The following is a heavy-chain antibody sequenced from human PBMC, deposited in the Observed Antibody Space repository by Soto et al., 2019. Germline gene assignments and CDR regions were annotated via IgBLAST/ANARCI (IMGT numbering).Heavy chain of an antibody. J-gene: IGHJ3*02. Sequence: GASVKVSCKASGGTFSSYAISWVRQAPGQGLEWMGGIIPIFGTANYAQKFQGRVTITADESTSTAYMELSSLRSEDTAVYYCAREGGSGYLDHHDAFDIWGQGTMVTVSS. D-gene: IGHD3-22*01. CDR2: IIPIFGTA. CDR1: GGTFSSYA. CDR3: AREGGSGYLDHHDAFDI. V-gene: IGHV1-69*13.